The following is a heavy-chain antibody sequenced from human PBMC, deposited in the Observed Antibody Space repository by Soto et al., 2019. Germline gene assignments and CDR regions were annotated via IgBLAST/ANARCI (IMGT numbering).Heavy chain of an antibody. CDR3: ASQGLSYFDVSPTPLSYMDV. Sequence: SETLSLTCAVYGVSFSGYYWSWIRQPPGKGLEWIGEINHSGNTNYNPSLKSRVTISVDKSKNQFSLKLSSVTAADTAVYYCASQGLSYFDVSPTPLSYMDVWGKGATVTVSS. J-gene: IGHJ6*03. CDR2: INHSGNT. D-gene: IGHD3-9*01. CDR1: GVSFSGYY. V-gene: IGHV4-34*01.